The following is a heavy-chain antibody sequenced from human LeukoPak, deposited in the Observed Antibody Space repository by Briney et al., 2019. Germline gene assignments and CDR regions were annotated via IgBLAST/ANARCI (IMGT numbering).Heavy chain of an antibody. J-gene: IGHJ4*02. Sequence: PGGSLRLSCAASGFTFSSYGMHWVRQSPGKGLEWLAVVGYDGDKRDYADSVKGRFTISRDNSRNTIDLQLSSLRAEDTAVYYCARDGSYMVRGVSTYYFDYWGQGALVTVSS. CDR1: GFTFSSYG. D-gene: IGHD3-10*01. CDR2: VGYDGDKR. CDR3: ARDGSYMVRGVSTYYFDY. V-gene: IGHV3-30*03.